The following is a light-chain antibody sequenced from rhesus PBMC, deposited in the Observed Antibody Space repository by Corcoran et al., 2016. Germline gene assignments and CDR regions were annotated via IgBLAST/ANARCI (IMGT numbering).Light chain of an antibody. CDR3: SSDANSRTFI. CDR2: EVG. V-gene: IGLV2-13*03. CDR1: SSDIGGSNH. J-gene: IGLJ1*01. Sequence: QPAPTQSPSVSGSPGQSVTISCTGTSSDIGGSNHVSWYQQHPGKAPKLIIYEVGRRPSGVSDRFSGSKSGNTASLTISGLQAEDEADYYCSSDANSRTFIIGAGTRLTVL.